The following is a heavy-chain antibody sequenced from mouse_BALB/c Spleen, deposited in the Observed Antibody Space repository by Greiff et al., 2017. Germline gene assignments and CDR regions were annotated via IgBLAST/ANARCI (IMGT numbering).Heavy chain of an antibody. V-gene: IGHV1-80*01. Sequence: VQLQQSGAELVRPGSSVKISCKASGYAFSSYWMNWVKQRPGQGLEWIGQIYPGDGDTNYNGKFKGKATLTADKSSSTAYMQLSSLTSEDSAVYFCASLGTTARYFDVWGAGTTVTVSS. J-gene: IGHJ1*01. CDR3: ASLGTTARYFDV. CDR1: GYAFSSYW. D-gene: IGHD1-2*01. CDR2: IYPGDGDT.